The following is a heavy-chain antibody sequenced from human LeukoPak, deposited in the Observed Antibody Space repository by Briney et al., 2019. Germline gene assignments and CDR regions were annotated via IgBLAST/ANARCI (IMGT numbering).Heavy chain of an antibody. CDR2: ISYDGNYK. V-gene: IGHV3-30*18. CDR3: AKDHLEMITFGGVLATGPDY. CDR1: GFTFSSSG. J-gene: IGHJ4*02. Sequence: GGSLRLSCAASGFTFSSSGMHWVRQAPGKGLEWVAIISYDGNYKYYADSVKGRFTISRDESKNTLYLQMNSLRAEDTAVCYCAKDHLEMITFGGVLATGPDYWGQGTLVTVSS. D-gene: IGHD3-16*02.